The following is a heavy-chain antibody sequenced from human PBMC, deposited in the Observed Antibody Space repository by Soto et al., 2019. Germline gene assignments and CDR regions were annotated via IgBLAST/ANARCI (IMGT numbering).Heavy chain of an antibody. D-gene: IGHD3-22*01. CDR3: AKMSSENYYDPVFS. J-gene: IGHJ4*02. V-gene: IGHV3-11*01. CDR1: GFTFSDYY. Sequence: QVQMVESGGGLVQTSGSLRIACVASGFTFSDYYMSWVRQAPGKGLEWVSYISSSGNTIYYADSVKGRFTISRDNAKNSVYLQMNSLRAEDTALYFCAKMSSENYYDPVFSWGQGTLFTVSS. CDR2: ISSSGNTI.